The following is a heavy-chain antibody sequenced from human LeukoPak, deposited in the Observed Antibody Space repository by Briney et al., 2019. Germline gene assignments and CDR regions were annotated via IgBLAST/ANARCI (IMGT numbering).Heavy chain of an antibody. J-gene: IGHJ4*02. CDR1: GFTFSSYG. CDR3: ARLSEMFRGPQVIYYFDY. D-gene: IGHD3-10*01. Sequence: GGSLRLSCAASGFTFSSYGMHWVRQAPGKGLEWVAFIRYDGSNKYYADSVKGRFTISRDNSKNTLYLQMNSLRAEETAVYYCARLSEMFRGPQVIYYFDYWGQGTLVTVSS. V-gene: IGHV3-30*02. CDR2: IRYDGSNK.